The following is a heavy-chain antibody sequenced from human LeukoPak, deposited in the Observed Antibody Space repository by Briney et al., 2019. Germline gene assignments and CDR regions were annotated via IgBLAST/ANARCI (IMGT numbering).Heavy chain of an antibody. Sequence: PSETLSLTCTVSGGSISSYYWSWIRQSAGKGLEWIGRIYTSGSTNYDPSLKSRVTMSVDTSKNQFSLKLSSVTAADTAVYYCARDSSGYYYEQYWCFDLWGRGTLVTVSS. D-gene: IGHD3-22*01. V-gene: IGHV4-4*07. CDR3: ARDSSGYYYEQYWCFDL. J-gene: IGHJ2*01. CDR2: IYTSGST. CDR1: GGSISSYY.